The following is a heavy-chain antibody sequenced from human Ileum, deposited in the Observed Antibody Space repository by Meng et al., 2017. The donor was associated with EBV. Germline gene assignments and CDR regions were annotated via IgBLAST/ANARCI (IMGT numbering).Heavy chain of an antibody. D-gene: IGHD2-2*01. J-gene: IGHJ4*02. CDR1: GGSISSSSYY. V-gene: IGHV4-39*01. CDR3: ARSIVVVPAAIYY. Sequence: LRLQELGPGRGTPSETLSITCTVSGGSISSSSYYWGWIRQPPGKGLEWIGSIYYSGRTYYNPSLKSRVTISVDTSKNQFSLKLSSVTAADTAVYYCARSIVVVPAAIYYWGQGTLVTVSS. CDR2: IYYSGRT.